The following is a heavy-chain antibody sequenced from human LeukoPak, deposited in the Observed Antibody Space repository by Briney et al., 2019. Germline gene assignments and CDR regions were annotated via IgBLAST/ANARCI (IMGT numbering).Heavy chain of an antibody. D-gene: IGHD3-22*01. Sequence: GGSLRLSCAASGSTFSSYWMSWVRQAPGKGLEWVANIKQDGSEKYYVDSVKGRFTISRDNAKNSLYLQMNSPRAEDTAVYYCAREGYYDSSGYYYYYYMDVWGKGTTVTVSS. J-gene: IGHJ6*03. CDR1: GSTFSSYW. V-gene: IGHV3-7*01. CDR2: IKQDGSEK. CDR3: AREGYYDSSGYYYYYYMDV.